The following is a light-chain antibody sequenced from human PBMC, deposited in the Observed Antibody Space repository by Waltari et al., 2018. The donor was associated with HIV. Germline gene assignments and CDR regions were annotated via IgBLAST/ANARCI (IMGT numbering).Light chain of an antibody. CDR3: HQYGGSPRT. J-gene: IGKJ2*01. V-gene: IGKV3-20*01. CDR2: DAS. CDR1: QTVTSSH. Sequence: EIVLTQSPGTLSLSPGEGATLSCRASQTVTSSHLAWYQQRPGQAPRLLIHDASNRATGIPDRFSGSGSGTDFTLTINRLEPEDFAVYYCHQYGGSPRTFGQGTKLEIK.